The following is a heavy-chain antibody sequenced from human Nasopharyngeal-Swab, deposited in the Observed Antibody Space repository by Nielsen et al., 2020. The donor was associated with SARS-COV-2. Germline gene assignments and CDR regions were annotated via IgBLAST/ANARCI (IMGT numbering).Heavy chain of an antibody. V-gene: IGHV4-4*01. J-gene: IGHJ3*02. CDR3: ARDVVGATTTDAFDI. CDR1: GGSISSSNW. Sequence: GSLRLSCAVCGGSISSSNWWSWVRQPPGKGLEWIGEIYHSGSTNYNPSLKSRVTISVDESKNQFSLKLSSVTAADTAVYFCARDVVGATTTDAFDIWGQGTMVTVSS. CDR2: IYHSGST. D-gene: IGHD1-26*01.